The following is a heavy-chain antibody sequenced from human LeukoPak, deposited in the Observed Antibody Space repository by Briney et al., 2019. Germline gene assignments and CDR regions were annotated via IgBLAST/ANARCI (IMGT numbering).Heavy chain of an antibody. J-gene: IGHJ4*02. CDR2: IFHSGRT. CDR3: ARSVYCSGGNCYFDY. V-gene: IGHV4-30-2*01. CDR1: GGSISSDAYS. Sequence: PSETLSLTCVVSGGSISSDAYSWSWIRQPPGKGLEWIGYIFHSGRTFYNPSLQSRVTISVDRSNNQFSLKLTSLTAADTAVYYCARSVYCSGGNCYFDYWGQGTLVTASS. D-gene: IGHD2-15*01.